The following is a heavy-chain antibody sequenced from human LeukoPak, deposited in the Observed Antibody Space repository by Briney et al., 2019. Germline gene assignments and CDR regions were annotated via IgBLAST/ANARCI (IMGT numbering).Heavy chain of an antibody. Sequence: PGGSLRLPCAASGSTFSSYAMHWVRQAPGKGLEWVAVISYDGSNKYYADSVKGRFTISRDNSKNTLYLQMNSLRAEDTAVYYCAREGVEIVVVTTYYFDYWGQGTLVTVSS. CDR2: ISYDGSNK. CDR1: GSTFSSYA. D-gene: IGHD3-22*01. J-gene: IGHJ4*02. CDR3: AREGVEIVVVTTYYFDY. V-gene: IGHV3-30-3*01.